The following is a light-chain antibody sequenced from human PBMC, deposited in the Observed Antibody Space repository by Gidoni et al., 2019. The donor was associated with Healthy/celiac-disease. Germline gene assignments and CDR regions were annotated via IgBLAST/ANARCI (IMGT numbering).Light chain of an antibody. J-gene: IGKJ5*01. CDR1: QSVSSSY. Sequence: EIVLTQSPGTLSLSPGERATLSCRAGQSVSSSYLAWYQQKPGQAPRILIYGASSRATGIPYRFSGSGSGTDFTLTISRLEPEDFAVYACQQYGSSAITFGQGTRLEIK. V-gene: IGKV3-20*01. CDR3: QQYGSSAIT. CDR2: GAS.